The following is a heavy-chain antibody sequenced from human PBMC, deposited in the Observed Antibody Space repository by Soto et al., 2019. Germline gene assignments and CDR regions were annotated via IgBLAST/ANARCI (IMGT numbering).Heavy chain of an antibody. Sequence: ASVKVSCKASGYTFTGHYIHWVRQAPEQGPEWMGEIGPETGATRYAQKFQGRVTMTRDMSITTVYMELNNLSPDDTAVYYCGSGRSGQTVVFYWGQGTPVTVSS. V-gene: IGHV1-2*02. CDR1: GYTFTGHY. D-gene: IGHD1-26*01. J-gene: IGHJ4*02. CDR2: IGPETGAT. CDR3: GSGRSGQTVVFY.